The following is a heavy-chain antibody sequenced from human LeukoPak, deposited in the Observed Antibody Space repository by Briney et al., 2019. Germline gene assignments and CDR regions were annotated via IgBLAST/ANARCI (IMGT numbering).Heavy chain of an antibody. CDR3: AREVVPALLNWFDP. D-gene: IGHD2-2*01. V-gene: IGHV4-61*02. J-gene: IGHJ5*02. CDR1: GGSISSGSYY. Sequence: SETLSLTCTVSGGSISSGSYYWSWIRQPAGKGLEWIGRVYTSGSTNYNPSLQSRVTISVDTSKNQFSLKLSSVTAADTAIYYCAREVVPALLNWFDPWGQGILVTVSS. CDR2: VYTSGST.